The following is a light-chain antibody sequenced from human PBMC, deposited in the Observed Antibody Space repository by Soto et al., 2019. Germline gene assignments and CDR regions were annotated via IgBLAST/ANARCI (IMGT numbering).Light chain of an antibody. J-gene: IGLJ2*01. CDR2: DVS. CDR1: SSDVGGYNY. CDR3: GSYPSRSPVV. V-gene: IGLV2-14*01. Sequence: QSALTQPASVSGSPGQSITISCTGTSSDVGGYNYVSWYQQHPGKAPKLMIYDVSNRPSGVSNRFSGSKSGNTASLTISGLQAEDEADYYAGSYPSRSPVVFGGGTQLTVL.